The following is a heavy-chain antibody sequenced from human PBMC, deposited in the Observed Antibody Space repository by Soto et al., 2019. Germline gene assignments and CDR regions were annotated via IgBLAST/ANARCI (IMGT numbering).Heavy chain of an antibody. V-gene: IGHV3-30-3*01. D-gene: IGHD3-22*01. CDR3: ARGGGNGYYDSSGYYYSGFDY. J-gene: IGHJ4*02. CDR1: GFTFSSYA. CDR2: ISYDGSNK. Sequence: QVQLVESGGGVVQPGRSLRLSCAASGFTFSSYAMHWVRQAPGKGLEWVAVISYDGSNKYYADSVKGRFTISRDNSKNTLYLQMNSLRAEDTAVYYCARGGGNGYYDSSGYYYSGFDYWGQGTLVTVSS.